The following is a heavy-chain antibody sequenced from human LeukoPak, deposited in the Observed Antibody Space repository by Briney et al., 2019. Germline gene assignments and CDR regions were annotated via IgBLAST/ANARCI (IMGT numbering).Heavy chain of an antibody. CDR3: ARDHYDSSGYYAWFDP. CDR2: ISSSSSTI. CDR1: GFTFSSYS. Sequence: GGSLRLSCAASGFTFSSYSMNWVRQAPGKGLEWVSYISSSSSTIYYADSVKGRFTISRDNAKNSLYLQVNSLRAEDTAVYYCARDHYDSSGYYAWFDPWGQGTLVTVSS. D-gene: IGHD3-22*01. J-gene: IGHJ5*02. V-gene: IGHV3-48*01.